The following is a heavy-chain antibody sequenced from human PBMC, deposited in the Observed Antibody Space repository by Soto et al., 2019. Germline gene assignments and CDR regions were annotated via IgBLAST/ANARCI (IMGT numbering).Heavy chain of an antibody. J-gene: IGHJ4*02. CDR1: GYTLTELS. D-gene: IGHD3-22*01. V-gene: IGHV1-24*01. Sequence: ASVKVSCKVSGYTLTELSMHWVRQAPGKGLEWMGGFDPEDGETIYAQKFQGRVTMTEGTSTDTAYMELSSLRSEDTAVYYCATEAPKYYYDSSGGEVFDYWGQGTLVTVSS. CDR2: FDPEDGET. CDR3: ATEAPKYYYDSSGGEVFDY.